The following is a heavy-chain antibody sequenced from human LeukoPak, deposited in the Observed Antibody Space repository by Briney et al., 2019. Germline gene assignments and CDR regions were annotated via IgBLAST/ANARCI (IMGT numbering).Heavy chain of an antibody. CDR3: SRENGAFSPFGY. V-gene: IGHV4-4*02. J-gene: IGHJ4*02. Sequence: PSETLSLTCGVSGGSISNTNWWSWVRPPPGQGLEWIGEISLSGLTNYNPSLKSRVTVSLDKSKNHLSLHLTSVTAADTAVYYCSRENGAFSPFGYWGQGTLVTVPS. CDR2: ISLSGLT. CDR1: GGSISNTNW. D-gene: IGHD2-8*01.